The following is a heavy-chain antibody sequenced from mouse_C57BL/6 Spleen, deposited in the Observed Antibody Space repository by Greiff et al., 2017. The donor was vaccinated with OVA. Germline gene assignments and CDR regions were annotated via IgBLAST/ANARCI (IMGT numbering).Heavy chain of an antibody. J-gene: IGHJ3*01. V-gene: IGHV1-64*01. CDR1: GYTFTSYW. CDR2: IHPNRGST. Sequence: VQLQQPGAELVKPGASVKLSCKASGYTFTSYWMHWVKQRPGQGLEWIGMIHPNRGSTNYNEKFKSKATLTVDKSSSTAYMQLSSLTSEDSAVYYCARHYGSSWFAYWGQGTLVTVSA. D-gene: IGHD1-1*01. CDR3: ARHYGSSWFAY.